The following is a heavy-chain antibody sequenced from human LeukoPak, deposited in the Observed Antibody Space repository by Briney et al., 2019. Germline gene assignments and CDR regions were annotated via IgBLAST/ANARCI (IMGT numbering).Heavy chain of an antibody. J-gene: IGHJ4*02. Sequence: PGGSLRLSCAASEFTLTSYAMSWVRQAPGKGLEGVATIRGSGGSTYYADSVKGRFTISRDNSKDTLYLQMNSLRAEDTAVYYCAISSTRYFFDYWGQGTLVTVSS. D-gene: IGHD3-16*02. CDR3: AISSTRYFFDY. CDR2: IRGSGGST. V-gene: IGHV3-23*01. CDR1: EFTLTSYA.